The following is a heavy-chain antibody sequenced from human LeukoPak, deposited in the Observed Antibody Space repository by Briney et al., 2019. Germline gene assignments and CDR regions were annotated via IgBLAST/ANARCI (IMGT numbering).Heavy chain of an antibody. V-gene: IGHV4-39*07. CDR2: IYYSGST. CDR3: ARDTSYGSGSYYKYNWFDP. D-gene: IGHD3-10*01. CDR1: GGSISSYY. J-gene: IGHJ5*02. Sequence: SETLSLTCTISGGSISSYYWGWIRQPPGKGLEWIGSIYYSGSTYYNPSLKSRVTISVDTSKNQFSLKLSSVTAADTAVYYCARDTSYGSGSYYKYNWFDPWGQGTLVTVSS.